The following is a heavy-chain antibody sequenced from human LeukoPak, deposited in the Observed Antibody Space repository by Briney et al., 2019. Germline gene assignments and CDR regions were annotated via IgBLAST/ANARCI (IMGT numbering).Heavy chain of an antibody. CDR1: GFTFSSYA. V-gene: IGHV3-23*01. CDR2: ISGSGGST. D-gene: IGHD6-13*01. CDR3: AKAGQQLVRGAFDI. J-gene: IGHJ3*02. Sequence: QPGGSLRLSCAASGFTFSSYAMSWVRQAPGKGLEWVSAISGSGGSTYYADSVKGRFTISRDNSKYTLYLQMNSLRAEDTAAYYCAKAGQQLVRGAFDIWGQGTMVTVSS.